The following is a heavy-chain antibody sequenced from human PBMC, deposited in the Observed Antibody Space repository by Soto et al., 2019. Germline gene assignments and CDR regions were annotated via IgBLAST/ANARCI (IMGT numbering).Heavy chain of an antibody. Sequence: GSLRLSCAASGFTFSSYAMSWVRQAPGKGLEWVSAISGSGGSTYYADSVKDRFTISRDNSKNTLYLQMNSLRAEDTAVYYCAKWTAVADYYYYYMDVWGKGTTVTVSS. J-gene: IGHJ6*03. D-gene: IGHD6-19*01. CDR3: AKWTAVADYYYYYMDV. V-gene: IGHV3-23*01. CDR1: GFTFSSYA. CDR2: ISGSGGST.